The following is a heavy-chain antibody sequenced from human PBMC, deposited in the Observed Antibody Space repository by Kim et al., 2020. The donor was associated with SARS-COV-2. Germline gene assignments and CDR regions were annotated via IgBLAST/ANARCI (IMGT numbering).Heavy chain of an antibody. Sequence: SETLSLTCAVYGGSFSGYYWSWIRQPPGKGLEWIGEINHSGSTNYNPSLKLRVTISVDTSKNQFSLKLSSVTVADTAVYYCAARCTSCYGHFDYWGQGTLVTVSS. V-gene: IGHV4-34*01. CDR2: INHSGST. CDR3: AARCTSCYGHFDY. CDR1: GGSFSGYY. D-gene: IGHD2-2*01. J-gene: IGHJ4*02.